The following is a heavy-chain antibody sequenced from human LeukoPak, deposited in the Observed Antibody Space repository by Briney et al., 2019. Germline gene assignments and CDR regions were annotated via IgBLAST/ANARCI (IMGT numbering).Heavy chain of an antibody. CDR2: INPNSGGT. J-gene: IGHJ6*02. Sequence: ASVKVSCKASGYTFTGYYMHWVRQAPGQGLEWMGWINPNSGGTNYAQKFQGRVTMTRDTSISTAYMELSRLRSDDTAVYYCARFGFLHCSSTSCYGYYYYYGMDVWGQGTTVTVSS. D-gene: IGHD2-2*01. CDR1: GYTFTGYY. V-gene: IGHV1-2*02. CDR3: ARFGFLHCSSTSCYGYYYYYGMDV.